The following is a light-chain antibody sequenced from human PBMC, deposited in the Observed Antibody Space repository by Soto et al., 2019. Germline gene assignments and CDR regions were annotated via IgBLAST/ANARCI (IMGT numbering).Light chain of an antibody. Sequence: DIQMTQSPASLSASVGDRVTITCRASQNIGRYLIWYQQKQGKAPKLLIFVASGLQSRVPSRFSASGSGTDLTITISSLQPEDFETYYCQQSYSSPLTFGQGTKVDIK. CDR1: QNIGRY. CDR2: VAS. J-gene: IGKJ1*01. V-gene: IGKV1-39*01. CDR3: QQSYSSPLT.